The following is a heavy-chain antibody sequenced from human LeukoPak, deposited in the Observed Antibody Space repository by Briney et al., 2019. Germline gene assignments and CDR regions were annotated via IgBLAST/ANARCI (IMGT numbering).Heavy chain of an antibody. CDR3: AKDCGSYVFDY. CDR2: IWYDGSNK. CDR1: GFTFSSYG. Sequence: GRSLRLSCAASGFTFSSYGMHWVRQAPGKGLEWVAVIWYDGSNKYYADSVKGRFTISRDNSKNTLYLQMDSLRAEDTAVYYCAKDCGSYVFDYWGQGTLVTVSS. J-gene: IGHJ4*02. D-gene: IGHD1-26*01. V-gene: IGHV3-33*06.